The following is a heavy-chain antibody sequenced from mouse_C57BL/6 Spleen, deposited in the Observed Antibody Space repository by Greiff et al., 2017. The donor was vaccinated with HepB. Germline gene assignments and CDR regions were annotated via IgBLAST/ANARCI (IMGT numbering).Heavy chain of an antibody. J-gene: IGHJ1*03. CDR3: ARKRDYWDFDV. CDR1: GYTFTSYW. CDR2: IDPNSGGT. V-gene: IGHV1-72*01. Sequence: QVHVKQPGAELVKPGASVKLSCKASGYTFTSYWMHWVKQRPGRGLEWIGRIDPNSGGTKYNEKFKSKATLTVDKPSSTAYMQLSSLTSEDSAVYYCARKRDYWDFDVWGTGTTVTVSS.